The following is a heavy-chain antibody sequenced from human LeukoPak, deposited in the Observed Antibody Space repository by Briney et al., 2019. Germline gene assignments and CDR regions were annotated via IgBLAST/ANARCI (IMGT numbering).Heavy chain of an antibody. CDR1: GFTFSSYA. CDR2: ISGIRGST. Sequence: GGSLRLSCSASGFTFSSYAMHWVRQAPGKGLEYVSAISGIRGSTYYADSVKGRFTISRDNSKNTLYLQMSSLRAEDTAVYYCVKDQSDILTGPGSNWGQGTLVTVSS. CDR3: VKDQSDILTGPGSN. V-gene: IGHV3-64D*06. D-gene: IGHD3-9*01. J-gene: IGHJ1*01.